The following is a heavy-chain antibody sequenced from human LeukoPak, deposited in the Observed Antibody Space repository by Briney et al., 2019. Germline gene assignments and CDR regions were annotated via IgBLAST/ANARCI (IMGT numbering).Heavy chain of an antibody. CDR2: MNPNSGNT. Sequence: PLASVKDSCKASGYTFTSYVINWVRQATGQGLEWMGWMNPNSGNTGYVQKFQGRVTMTRNTSISTAYIELSSLRSEDTAVYYCARGFNDFWSGSLRTFDYWGRGSLVTVSS. J-gene: IGHJ4*02. CDR3: ARGFNDFWSGSLRTFDY. CDR1: GYTFTSYV. V-gene: IGHV1-8*01. D-gene: IGHD3-3*01.